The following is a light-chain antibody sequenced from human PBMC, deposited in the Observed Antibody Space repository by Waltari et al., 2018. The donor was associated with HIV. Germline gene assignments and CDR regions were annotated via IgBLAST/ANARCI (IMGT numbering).Light chain of an antibody. CDR2: GAS. Sequence: IVMTQSPATLSVSPGERATLSCRASQSVSTNLAWYQQKPGLAPRLLISGASTRATGLPARFSGSGSGTEFTLTISSLQSEDFAVYYCQQYNKWPETFGQGTKVEIK. V-gene: IGKV3-15*01. CDR3: QQYNKWPET. J-gene: IGKJ1*01. CDR1: QSVSTN.